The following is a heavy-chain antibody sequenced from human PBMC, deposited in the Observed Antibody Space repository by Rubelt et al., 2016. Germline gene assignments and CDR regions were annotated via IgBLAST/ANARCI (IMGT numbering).Heavy chain of an antibody. CDR1: GFTFDDFG. D-gene: IGHD2-15*01. CDR3: ARRLNGLGSCRGVSCYSYYFDY. Sequence: GGSLRLSCTASGFTFDDFGMTWVRQVPGKGLEGVSGIIWIGGGTGYAASLKGRFTISRDHAKNTLYLQMNSLRAEDSALYYCARRLNGLGSCRGVSCYSYYFDYWGQGTLVTVSS. J-gene: IGHJ4*02. V-gene: IGHV3-20*04. CDR2: IIWIGGGT.